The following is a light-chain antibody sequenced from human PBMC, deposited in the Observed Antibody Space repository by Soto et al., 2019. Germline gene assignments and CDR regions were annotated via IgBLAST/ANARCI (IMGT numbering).Light chain of an antibody. Sequence: EIVLTQSPATLSLSPGERATLSCRASRSVGNNLAWYQKKPGQAPGLLIYAASTRATGIPARFSGSGSGTDFTLNISSLEPEDFALYYCQQHADWPLTFGGGTKVEIK. CDR1: RSVGNN. CDR3: QQHADWPLT. J-gene: IGKJ4*01. CDR2: AAS. V-gene: IGKV3-11*01.